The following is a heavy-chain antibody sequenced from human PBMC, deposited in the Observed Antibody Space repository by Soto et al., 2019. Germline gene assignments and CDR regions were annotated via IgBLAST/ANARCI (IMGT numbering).Heavy chain of an antibody. V-gene: IGHV1-69*12. CDR1: GGTFGNSA. CDR2: IIPIFPTP. D-gene: IGHD5-18*01. CDR3: ARDTALPPIGANYYSALDV. J-gene: IGHJ6*02. Sequence: QVQLVQSGAEVKKPGSSVTVSCKASGGTFGNSAISWVRQAPGQGLEWMGGIIPIFPTPDYAQKYQGRVTISADESTTTASTQLTSLRSEAPAVYSCARDTALPPIGANYYSALDVWGQGTTVTVSS.